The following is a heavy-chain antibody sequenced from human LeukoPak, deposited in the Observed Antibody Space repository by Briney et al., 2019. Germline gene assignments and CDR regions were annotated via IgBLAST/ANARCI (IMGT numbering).Heavy chain of an antibody. CDR1: GFTFDDYA. J-gene: IGHJ4*02. V-gene: IGHV3-9*03. Sequence: GRSLRLSCAASGFTFDDYAMHWVRQAPGKGLEWVSGISWNSGSIGYADSVKGRFTISRDNAKSSLYLQMNSLRAEDMALYYCAKDGADYYDSSGEYYFDYWGQGTLVTVSS. CDR3: AKDGADYYDSSGEYYFDY. D-gene: IGHD3-22*01. CDR2: ISWNSGSI.